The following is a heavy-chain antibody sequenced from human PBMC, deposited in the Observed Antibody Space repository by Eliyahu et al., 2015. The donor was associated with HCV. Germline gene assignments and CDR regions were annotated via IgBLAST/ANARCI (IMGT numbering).Heavy chain of an antibody. Sequence: QLQLQESGPGLVKPSETLSLTCTVSGGSISSSSYYWGWIRQPPGKGLEWIGSIYYSGSTYYNPSLKSRVTISVDTSKNQFSLKLSSVTAADTAVYYCARHQGRQDDAFDIWGQGTMVTVSS. V-gene: IGHV4-39*01. J-gene: IGHJ3*02. CDR2: IYYSGST. CDR1: GGSISSSSYY. CDR3: ARHQGRQDDAFDI.